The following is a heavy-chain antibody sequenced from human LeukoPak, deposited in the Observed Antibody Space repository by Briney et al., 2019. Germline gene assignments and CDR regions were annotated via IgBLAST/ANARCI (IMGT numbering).Heavy chain of an antibody. Sequence: PGRSLRLSCAASGFTFSSYAMHWVRQAPGKGLEWVAVISYGGSNKYYADSVKGRFTISRDNSKNTLYLQMNSLRAEDTAVYYCAKDRGTAMVLFDYWGQGTLVTVSS. V-gene: IGHV3-30*04. CDR1: GFTFSSYA. CDR3: AKDRGTAMVLFDY. CDR2: ISYGGSNK. D-gene: IGHD5-18*01. J-gene: IGHJ4*02.